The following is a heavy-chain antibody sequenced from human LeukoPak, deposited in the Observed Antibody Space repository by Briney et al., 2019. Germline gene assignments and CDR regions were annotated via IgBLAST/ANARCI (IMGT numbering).Heavy chain of an antibody. CDR3: AGDRTGRTSSFDY. D-gene: IGHD1-1*01. CDR1: GYSFTGYY. V-gene: IGHV1-2*04. CDR2: INPNSGDT. J-gene: IGHJ4*02. Sequence: VASVNVSCKASGYSFTGYYIHWVRQAPGQGLEWMGWINPNSGDTNYVQKFQGWVTMTRDTSTSTAYMELNSLRSDDTAVYYCAGDRTGRTSSFDYWGQGTLATVSS.